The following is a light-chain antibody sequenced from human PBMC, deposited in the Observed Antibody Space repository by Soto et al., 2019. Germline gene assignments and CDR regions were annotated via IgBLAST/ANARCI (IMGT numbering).Light chain of an antibody. CDR1: NIGRKS. Sequence: SYDLTQPPSVSMAPGQTARITCGGNNIGRKSVHWYQQKPGQAPVLAVFDDSDRPSGIPERFSGSNSGNTATLTISSVEAGDEADYFCQVWDSTNDHFVFGTGTKVTVL. J-gene: IGLJ1*01. CDR3: QVWDSTNDHFV. V-gene: IGLV3-21*02. CDR2: DDS.